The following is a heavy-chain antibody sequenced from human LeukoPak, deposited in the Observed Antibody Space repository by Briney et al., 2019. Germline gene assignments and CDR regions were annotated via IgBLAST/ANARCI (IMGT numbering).Heavy chain of an antibody. CDR3: ARDGHYDFWSGYSLDY. Sequence: PGGSLTLSCAASGLTLGSYATQWVRHAPGEGLEYVSAIRRKGGSTYYAHSVKGRFTISRGNSKNTLYLKMGSLRAEDMAVYYCARDGHYDFWSGYSLDYWGQGTLVTVSS. V-gene: IGHV3-64*01. D-gene: IGHD3-3*01. CDR2: IRRKGGST. CDR1: GLTLGSYA. J-gene: IGHJ4*02.